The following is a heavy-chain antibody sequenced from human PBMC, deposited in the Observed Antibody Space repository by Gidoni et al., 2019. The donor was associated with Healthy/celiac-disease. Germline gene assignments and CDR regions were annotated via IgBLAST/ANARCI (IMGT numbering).Heavy chain of an antibody. CDR2: ISSSGSTI. V-gene: IGHV3-11*01. CDR1: GFTFSDYY. J-gene: IGHJ4*02. Sequence: QVQLVESGGGLVKPGGSLRLSCEASGFTFSDYYMSWIRQAPGKGLEWVSYISSSGSTIYYADSVKGRFTISRDNAKNSLYLQMNSLRAEDTAVYYCARDVYTWIQLWLFFDYWGQGTLVTVSS. D-gene: IGHD5-18*01. CDR3: ARDVYTWIQLWLFFDY.